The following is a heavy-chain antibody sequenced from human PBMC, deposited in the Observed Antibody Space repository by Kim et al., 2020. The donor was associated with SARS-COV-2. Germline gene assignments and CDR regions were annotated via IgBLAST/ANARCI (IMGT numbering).Heavy chain of an antibody. CDR1: GGSISSYY. CDR3: ARVVYDYGDYSYWYFDL. J-gene: IGHJ2*01. V-gene: IGHV4-4*07. CDR2: IYTSGST. D-gene: IGHD4-17*01. Sequence: SETLSLTCTVSGGSISSYYWSWIRQPAGKGLEWIGRIYTSGSTNYNPSLKSRVTMSVDTSKNQFSLKLSSVTAADTAVYYCARVVYDYGDYSYWYFDLWGRGTLVTVSS.